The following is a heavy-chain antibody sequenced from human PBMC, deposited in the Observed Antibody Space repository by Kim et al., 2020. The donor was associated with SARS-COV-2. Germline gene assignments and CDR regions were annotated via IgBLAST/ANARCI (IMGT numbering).Heavy chain of an antibody. CDR3: ARTPLSGYGQGGDY. Sequence: AQKLQGRVTMTTDTSTSTAYMELRSLRSDDTAMYYCARTPLSGYGQGGDYWGQGTLVTVSS. D-gene: IGHD5-12*01. V-gene: IGHV1-18*01. J-gene: IGHJ4*02.